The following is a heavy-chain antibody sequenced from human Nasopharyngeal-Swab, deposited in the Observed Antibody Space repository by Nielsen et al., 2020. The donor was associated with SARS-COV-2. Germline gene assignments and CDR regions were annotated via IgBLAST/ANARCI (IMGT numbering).Heavy chain of an antibody. V-gene: IGHV3-7*01. CDR1: GFDFSTFW. Sequence: GESLKISCAASGFDFSTFWMAWVRQAPGKGLEWVASIKRDGHEKFYVDSVKGRFTISRDDAKNSLSLQMNSLRVEDTAVYYCARALWSGYIWGQGTLVTVSS. D-gene: IGHD3-3*01. CDR3: ARALWSGYI. CDR2: IKRDGHEK. J-gene: IGHJ4*02.